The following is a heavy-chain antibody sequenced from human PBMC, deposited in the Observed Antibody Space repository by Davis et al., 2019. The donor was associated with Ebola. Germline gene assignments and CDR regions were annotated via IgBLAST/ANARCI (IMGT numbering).Heavy chain of an antibody. J-gene: IGHJ4*02. CDR2: INHSGST. D-gene: IGHD5-24*01. Sequence: SETLSLTCAVYGGSFSGYHWSWIRQPPGKGLEWIGEINHSGSTNYNPSLKSRVTISVDTSKNQFSLKLSSVTAADTAVYYCARGQGWLQRRFDNWGKGTLITVSS. CDR3: ARGQGWLQRRFDN. CDR1: GGSFSGYH. V-gene: IGHV4-34*01.